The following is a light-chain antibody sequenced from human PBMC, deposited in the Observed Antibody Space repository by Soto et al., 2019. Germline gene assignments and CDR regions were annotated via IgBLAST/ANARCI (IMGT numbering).Light chain of an antibody. CDR2: DAS. J-gene: IGKJ1*01. CDR3: QQYNSYSQT. Sequence: DIQIAQSPATLSSSVVDRVTLTCRASQSISSWLAWYQQKPGKAPQILIYDASSLESGVASRSSGSGSGTEFTLTISSLQPDDFATYYCQQYNSYSQTFGQGTKVDI. V-gene: IGKV1-5*01. CDR1: QSISSW.